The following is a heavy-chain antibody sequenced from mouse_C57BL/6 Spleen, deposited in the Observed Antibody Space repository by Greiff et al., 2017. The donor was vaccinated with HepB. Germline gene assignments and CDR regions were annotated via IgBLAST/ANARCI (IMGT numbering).Heavy chain of an antibody. CDR1: GYAFSSYW. D-gene: IGHD2-1*01. J-gene: IGHJ4*01. CDR2: IYPGDGDT. V-gene: IGHV1-80*01. Sequence: VQLQQSGAELVKPGASVKLSCKASGYAFSSYWMNWVKQRPGQGLEWIGQIYPGDGDTNYNGKFKGKSTLTADKSSSTAYMQPSSLPSEDSAVYFCARRNRNFYAMDYWGKGTSVTVAS. CDR3: ARRNRNFYAMDY.